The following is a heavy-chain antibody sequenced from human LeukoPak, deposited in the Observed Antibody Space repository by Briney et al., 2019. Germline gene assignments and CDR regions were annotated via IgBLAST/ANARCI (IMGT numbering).Heavy chain of an antibody. CDR2: ISYDGSNK. V-gene: IGHV3-30*18. CDR3: AKDPYGSGSYPSY. CDR1: GFTFSSYG. Sequence: GGSLRLSCAASGFTFSSYGMHWVRQAPGKGLEWVAVISYDGSNKYYADSVRGRFTISRDNSKNTLYLQMNSLRAEDTAVYYCAKDPYGSGSYPSYWGQGTLVTVSS. J-gene: IGHJ4*02. D-gene: IGHD3-10*01.